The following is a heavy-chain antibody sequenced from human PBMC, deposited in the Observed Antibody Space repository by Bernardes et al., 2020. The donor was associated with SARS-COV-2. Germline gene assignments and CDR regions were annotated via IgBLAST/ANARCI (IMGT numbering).Heavy chain of an antibody. D-gene: IGHD3-10*01. Sequence: SEPLSLTCTVSGGSISSSSYYWGWLRQPPGKGLEWIGSIYYSGSTYYNPSLKSRVTISVDTSKNQFSLKLSSVTAADTAVYYCARHLYGSGSYYRGNWFGPWGQGTLVTVSS. CDR1: GGSISSSSYY. CDR2: IYYSGST. CDR3: ARHLYGSGSYYRGNWFGP. J-gene: IGHJ5*02. V-gene: IGHV4-39*01.